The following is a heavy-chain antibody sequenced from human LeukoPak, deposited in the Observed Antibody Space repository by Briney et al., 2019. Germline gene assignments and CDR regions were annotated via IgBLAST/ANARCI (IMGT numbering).Heavy chain of an antibody. J-gene: IGHJ4*02. CDR3: AKDDAGFGEDFDS. CDR1: GFPFRNYS. D-gene: IGHD3-10*01. V-gene: IGHV3-23*01. CDR2: ISSSGRTT. Sequence: GGSLRLSFTTSGFPFRNYSMKWFPQAPGRGLQWVSAISSSGRTTKYADPVKGRFTISRDNSRNTLYLHIDSLRPDDTALYFCAKDDAGFGEDFDSWGQGTLVIVSS.